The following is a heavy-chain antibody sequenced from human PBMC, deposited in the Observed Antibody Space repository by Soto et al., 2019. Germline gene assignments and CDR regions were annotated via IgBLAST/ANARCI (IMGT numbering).Heavy chain of an antibody. CDR3: ARVGIGYCSGGSCADYYYYYGMDV. Sequence: ASVKVSCKASGYTFTSYAMHWVRQAPGQRLEWMGWINAGNGNTKYSQKLQGRVTITRDTSVSTAYMELSSLRSEDTAVYYCARVGIGYCSGGSCADYYYYYGMDVWGQGTTVTVSS. J-gene: IGHJ6*02. CDR1: GYTFTSYA. D-gene: IGHD2-15*01. CDR2: INAGNGNT. V-gene: IGHV1-3*01.